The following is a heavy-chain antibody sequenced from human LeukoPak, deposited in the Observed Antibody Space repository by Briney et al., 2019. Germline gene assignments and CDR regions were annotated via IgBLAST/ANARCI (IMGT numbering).Heavy chain of an antibody. J-gene: IGHJ4*02. CDR1: GYTFTSYD. Sequence: ASVKVSCKASGYTFTSYDINWVRQATGQGLEWMGWMNPNSGNTNYAQKLQGRVTMTTDTSTSTAYMELRSLRSDGTAVYYCARVVGYYYDGSGYPPDYWGQGTLVTVSS. CDR3: ARVVGYYYDGSGYPPDY. V-gene: IGHV1-18*01. CDR2: MNPNSGNT. D-gene: IGHD3-22*01.